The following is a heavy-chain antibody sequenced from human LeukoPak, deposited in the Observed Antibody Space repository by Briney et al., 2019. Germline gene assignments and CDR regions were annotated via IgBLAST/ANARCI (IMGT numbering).Heavy chain of an antibody. CDR3: AKLGGGVLMVYGGTMDV. V-gene: IGHV3-66*04. CDR2: IYSGGST. CDR1: EFSVGSNY. J-gene: IGHJ6*04. D-gene: IGHD2-8*01. Sequence: GGSLRLSCAASEFSVGSNYMTWVRQAPGKGLEWVSLIYSGGSTYYADSVKGRFTISRDNSKNTLYLQMNSLRAEDTAVYYCAKLGGGVLMVYGGTMDVWGKGTTVTVSS.